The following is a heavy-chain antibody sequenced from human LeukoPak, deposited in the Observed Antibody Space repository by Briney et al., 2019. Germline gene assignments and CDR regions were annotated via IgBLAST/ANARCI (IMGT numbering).Heavy chain of an antibody. CDR1: GFTFGDYA. CDR3: TRDLNPYSGSYWRV. V-gene: IGHV3-49*04. D-gene: IGHD1-26*01. Sequence: SGRSLRLSRSASGFTFGDYAMSWVRQAPGKGLEWVGFIRSKAYGGATEYAASVKGRFTISRDDSKSIAYLQMNSLKTEDTAVYYCTRDLNPYSGSYWRVWGQGTLVTVSS. J-gene: IGHJ4*02. CDR2: IRSKAYGGAT.